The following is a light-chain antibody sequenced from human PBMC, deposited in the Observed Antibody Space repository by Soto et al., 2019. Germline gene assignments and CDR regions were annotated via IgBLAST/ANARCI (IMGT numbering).Light chain of an antibody. Sequence: DIQMTQSPSFLSASAGDRVTITCRASQSIGKHLNWYQQKPGKAPKFLIYGASTLQSGVPSRFSGSGSGTDFTLTVNSLQPEDFATYYCQQSYSSPTTVGKGTRLEIK. CDR3: QQSYSSPTT. CDR2: GAS. V-gene: IGKV1-39*01. CDR1: QSIGKH. J-gene: IGKJ5*01.